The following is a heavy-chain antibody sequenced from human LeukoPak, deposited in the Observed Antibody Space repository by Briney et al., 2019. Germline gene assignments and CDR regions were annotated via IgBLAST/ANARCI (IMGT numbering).Heavy chain of an antibody. D-gene: IGHD1-20*01. CDR3: ARGSLNWPFDY. V-gene: IGHV5-51*01. Sequence: GESLKISCKASGYSFSSYWIGWVRQMPGKGLEWMGITFPGDSDTRYSPSFQGQVTISADKSISTAYLHWSSLKASDTAMYYCARGSLNWPFDYWGQGTLVTVSS. CDR1: GYSFSSYW. CDR2: TFPGDSDT. J-gene: IGHJ4*02.